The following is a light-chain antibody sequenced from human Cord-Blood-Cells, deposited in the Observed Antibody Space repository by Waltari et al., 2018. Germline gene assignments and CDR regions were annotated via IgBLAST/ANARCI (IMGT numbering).Light chain of an antibody. CDR2: SNT. CDR3: AAWDDSLNGPV. CDR1: SSNIRSNT. J-gene: IGLJ3*02. Sequence: QSLLTQPHSPSGPTGQRVTISCSGLSSNIRSNTVNWYQQLPGTAPNLLIYSNTQRPSGVPDRLAGSKSDTSASLAISGLQSEDEADYYCAAWDDSLNGPVFGGGTKLTVL. V-gene: IGLV1-44*01.